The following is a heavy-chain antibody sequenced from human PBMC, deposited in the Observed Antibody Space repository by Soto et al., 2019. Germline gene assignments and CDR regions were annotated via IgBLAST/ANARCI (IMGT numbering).Heavy chain of an antibody. Sequence: SETLSLTCAFYGGSFSGYYWSWIRQPPGKGLEWIGEINHSGSTNYNPSLKSRVTISVDTSKNQFSLKLSSVTAADTAVYYCAIGGNPAGFDYWGQGTLVTVSS. CDR2: INHSGST. CDR3: AIGGNPAGFDY. CDR1: GGSFSGYY. V-gene: IGHV4-34*01. D-gene: IGHD2-15*01. J-gene: IGHJ4*02.